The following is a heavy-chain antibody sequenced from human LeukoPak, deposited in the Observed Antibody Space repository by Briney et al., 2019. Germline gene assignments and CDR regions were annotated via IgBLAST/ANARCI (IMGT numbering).Heavy chain of an antibody. CDR2: LLYDGSTQ. CDR1: GFALSGYG. V-gene: IGHV3-30*02. D-gene: IGHD1-26*01. J-gene: IGHJ4*02. CDR3: ARRQAVGAMSDFDN. Sequence: PGGSLRLSCAVSGFALSGYGVHWVRQGPGRGLEWVAFLLYDGSTQYYRDSVKGRFTISRDNSKTTVYLQMNSLRVEDTAVYYCARRQAVGAMSDFDNWGQGTLVTVSS.